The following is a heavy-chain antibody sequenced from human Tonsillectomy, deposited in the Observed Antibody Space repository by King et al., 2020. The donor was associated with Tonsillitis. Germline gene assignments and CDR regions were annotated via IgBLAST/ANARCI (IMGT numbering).Heavy chain of an antibody. CDR1: GFTFSSYW. V-gene: IGHV3-7*01. D-gene: IGHD3-22*01. CDR3: AREGYYDSSGYWGVDY. J-gene: IGHJ4*02. CDR2: IKQDGSEK. Sequence: VQLVESGGGLVQPGGSLRLSCAASGFTFSSYWMSWVRQAPGKGLEWVANIKQDGSEKYYVDSVKGRFTISRVNAKNSLYLQMNSLRAEDTAVYYCAREGYYDSSGYWGVDYWGQGTLVTVSS.